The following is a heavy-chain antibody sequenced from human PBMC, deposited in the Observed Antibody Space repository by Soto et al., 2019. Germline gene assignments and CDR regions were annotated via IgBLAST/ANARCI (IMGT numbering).Heavy chain of an antibody. CDR2: IYYSGST. CDR1: GGSISSYY. D-gene: IGHD2-15*01. CDR3: ARHPLAARLGYYYYYMDV. J-gene: IGHJ6*03. V-gene: IGHV4-59*08. Sequence: QVQLQESGPGLVKPSETLSLTCTVSGGSISSYYWSWIRQPPGKGLEWIGYIYYSGSTNYNPSLKSRVTLSVDTSKNQFSLKLSSVTAADTAVYYCARHPLAARLGYYYYYMDVWGKGTTVTVSS.